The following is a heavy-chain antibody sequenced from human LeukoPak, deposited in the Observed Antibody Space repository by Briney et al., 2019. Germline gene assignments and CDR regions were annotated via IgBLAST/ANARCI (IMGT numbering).Heavy chain of an antibody. J-gene: IGHJ4*02. CDR2: ISYDGSNK. CDR1: GFTFSSYA. V-gene: IGHV3-30*18. Sequence: PGRSLRLSCAASGFTFSSYAMHWVRQAPVKGLEWVAVISYDGSNKYYADSVKGRFTISRDNSKNTLYLQMNSLRAEDTAVYYCAKNSGSGKGVDYWGQGTLVTVSS. CDR3: AKNSGSGKGVDY. D-gene: IGHD3-10*01.